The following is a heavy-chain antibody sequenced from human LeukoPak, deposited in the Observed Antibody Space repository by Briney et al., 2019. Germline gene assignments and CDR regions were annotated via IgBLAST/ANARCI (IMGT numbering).Heavy chain of an antibody. D-gene: IGHD3-10*01. CDR1: GYSISSGYY. V-gene: IGHV4-38-2*02. J-gene: IGHJ3*02. Sequence: SQTLSLTRTVSGYSISSGYYWGWIRQPPGKGLEWIGIIYQSGSTYYNPSLKSRVTISVDTSKNQFSLKLSSVTAADTALYYCARTYYYGSGSYYEHRDAFDIWGQGTMVTVSS. CDR3: ARTYYYGSGSYYEHRDAFDI. CDR2: IYQSGST.